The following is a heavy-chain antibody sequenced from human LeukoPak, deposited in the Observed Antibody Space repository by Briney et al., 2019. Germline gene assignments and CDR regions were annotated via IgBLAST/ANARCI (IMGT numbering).Heavy chain of an antibody. CDR2: IWYDGSNK. V-gene: IGHV3-33*06. CDR1: GFTFSSYG. CDR3: AKDRGIAAAGIDY. J-gene: IGHJ4*02. D-gene: IGHD6-13*01. Sequence: GRSLRLSCAASGFTFSSYGMHWARQAPGKGLEGVAVIWYDGSNKYYADSVKGRFTISRDNSKDTLYLQMNSLRAEDTAVYYCAKDRGIAAAGIDYWGQGTLVTVSS.